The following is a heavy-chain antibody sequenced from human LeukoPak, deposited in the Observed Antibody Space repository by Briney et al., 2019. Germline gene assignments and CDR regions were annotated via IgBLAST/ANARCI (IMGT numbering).Heavy chain of an antibody. Sequence: GGSLRLSCAASGFTFSRDWMHWVRQAPGKGPVWVSRISDDGSITTYADSVKGRFTISRDNAKSTMFLQMNSLRAEDTAVYFCARRYYETNVYDRHFDHWGQGILVTASS. CDR1: GFTFSRDW. J-gene: IGHJ4*02. CDR2: ISDDGSIT. D-gene: IGHD3-22*01. CDR3: ARRYYETNVYDRHFDH. V-gene: IGHV3-74*03.